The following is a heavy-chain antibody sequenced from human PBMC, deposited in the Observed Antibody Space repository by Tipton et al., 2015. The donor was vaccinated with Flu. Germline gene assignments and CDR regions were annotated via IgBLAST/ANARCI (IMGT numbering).Heavy chain of an antibody. D-gene: IGHD4-11*01. CDR1: GGSISTYY. J-gene: IGHJ5*02. CDR3: ARRDYSSYVSDPKNWFDP. V-gene: IGHV4-59*08. Sequence: LRLSCSVSGGSISTYYWSWIRQPPGKGLEWIGYIYYSGFTNYNPSLQSRVTISVDTSKNQFSLRLTSMTAADTALYYCARRDYSSYVSDPKNWFDPWGQGTLVTVSS. CDR2: IYYSGFT.